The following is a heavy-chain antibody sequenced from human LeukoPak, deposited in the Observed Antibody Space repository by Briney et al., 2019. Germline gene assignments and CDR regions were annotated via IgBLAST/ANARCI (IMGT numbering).Heavy chain of an antibody. J-gene: IGHJ4*02. CDR2: IIPIFGTA. CDR1: GGTFSSYA. V-gene: IGHV1-69*13. Sequence: SVKVSCKASGGTFSSYAISWVQQAPGQGLEWMGGIIPIFGTANYAQKFQGRVTITADESTSTAYMELSSLRSEDTAVYYCARSLRFGEFSDYWGQGTLVTVSS. D-gene: IGHD3-10*01. CDR3: ARSLRFGEFSDY.